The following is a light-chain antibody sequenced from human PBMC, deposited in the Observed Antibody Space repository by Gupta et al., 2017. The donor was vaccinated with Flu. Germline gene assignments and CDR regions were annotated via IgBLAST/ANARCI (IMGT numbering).Light chain of an antibody. J-gene: IGKJ4*01. CDR3: QQDDSTPLT. Sequence: DLVMTQSPDSLAVSLGERATINFKSSQSVLYSSNNKNYLAWYQQKPGQPPKLLIYWASTRESGVPDRFSGSGSGTDFTLTISSRQAEDVAVYYCQQDDSTPLTFGGGTKVEIK. CDR2: WAS. V-gene: IGKV4-1*01. CDR1: QSVLYSSNNKNY.